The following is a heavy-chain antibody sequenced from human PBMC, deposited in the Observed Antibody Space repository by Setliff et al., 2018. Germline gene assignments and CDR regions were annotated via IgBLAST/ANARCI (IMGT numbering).Heavy chain of an antibody. CDR2: IYSSGST. V-gene: IGHV4-59*12. Sequence: PSETLSLICTVSGGSISSSYWSWIRQPPGKGLEWIGHIYSSGSTNYNPSLKSRVTISLDTSKNQFSLKLSSVTAADTAVYYCARAAKYDWSSYYGLWLDPWGQGTLVTVS. D-gene: IGHD3-22*01. J-gene: IGHJ5*02. CDR3: ARAAKYDWSSYYGLWLDP. CDR1: GGSISSSY.